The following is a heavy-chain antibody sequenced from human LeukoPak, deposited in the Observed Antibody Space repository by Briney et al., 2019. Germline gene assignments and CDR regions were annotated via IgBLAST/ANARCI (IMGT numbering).Heavy chain of an antibody. Sequence: PSETLSLTCTVSGGSISSYYWSWIRQPPGKGLEWIGYIYYSGSTNYNPSLKSRVTISVDTSKNQFSLKLSSVTAADTAVYYCARASGYYYDSSGYYIDYWGQGTLVTVSS. CDR1: GGSISSYY. J-gene: IGHJ4*02. D-gene: IGHD3-22*01. CDR2: IYYSGST. V-gene: IGHV4-59*01. CDR3: ARASGYYYDSSGYYIDY.